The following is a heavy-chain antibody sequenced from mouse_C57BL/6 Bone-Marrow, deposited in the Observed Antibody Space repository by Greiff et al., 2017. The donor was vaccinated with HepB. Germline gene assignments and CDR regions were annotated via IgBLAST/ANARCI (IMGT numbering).Heavy chain of an antibody. J-gene: IGHJ3*01. CDR1: GFTFSNYW. Sequence: DVMLVESGGGLVQPGGSMKLSCVASGFTFSNYWMNWVRQSPEKGLEWVAQIRLKSDNYATHYAESVKGRFTISRDDSKSSVYLQMNNLRAEDTGIYYCTGGPSFAYWGQGTLVTVSA. CDR2: IRLKSDNYAT. D-gene: IGHD3-3*01. V-gene: IGHV6-3*01. CDR3: TGGPSFAY.